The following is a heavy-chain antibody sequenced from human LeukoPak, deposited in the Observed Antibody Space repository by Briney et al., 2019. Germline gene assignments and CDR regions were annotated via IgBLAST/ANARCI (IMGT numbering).Heavy chain of an antibody. J-gene: IGHJ5*02. CDR3: ARDDVFSNCSSTSCDRGGFDP. CDR1: GGSISSGSYY. Sequence: SETLSLTCTVSGGSISSGSYYWSWIRQPAGKGLEWIGRIYTSGSTNYNPSVKSRVTISVDTSKNQFSLKLSSVTAADTAVYYFARDDVFSNCSSTSCDRGGFDPWGQGTLVTVSS. V-gene: IGHV4-61*02. D-gene: IGHD2-2*01. CDR2: IYTSGST.